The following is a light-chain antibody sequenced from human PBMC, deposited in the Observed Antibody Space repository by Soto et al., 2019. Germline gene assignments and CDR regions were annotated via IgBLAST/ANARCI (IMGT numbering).Light chain of an antibody. Sequence: EIVLTQSPGTLSLSPGERATLSCRASQSVSNREIAWYQQIPGQAPRLLIYGASTRATGIPARFSGNGSGTEFTLTISSLQSEDFAVYYCQQYNNWPPITFGQGTRLEIK. J-gene: IGKJ5*01. V-gene: IGKV3-15*01. CDR1: QSVSNRE. CDR2: GAS. CDR3: QQYNNWPPIT.